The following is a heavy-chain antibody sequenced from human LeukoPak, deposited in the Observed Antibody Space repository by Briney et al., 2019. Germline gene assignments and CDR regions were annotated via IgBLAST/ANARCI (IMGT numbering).Heavy chain of an antibody. J-gene: IGHJ4*02. CDR1: GGSFSGYY. V-gene: IGHV4-34*01. Sequence: SETLSLTRAVYGGSFSGYYWSWIRQPPGKGLEWIGEINHSGSTNYNPSLKSRVTISVDTSKNQFSLKLSSVTAADTAVYYCARASGGDIFDYWGQGTLVTVSS. CDR2: INHSGST. D-gene: IGHD2-21*02. CDR3: ARASGGDIFDY.